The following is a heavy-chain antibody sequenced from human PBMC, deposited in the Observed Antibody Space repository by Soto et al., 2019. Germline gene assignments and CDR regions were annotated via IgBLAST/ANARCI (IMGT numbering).Heavy chain of an antibody. V-gene: IGHV1-69*01. Sequence: QVQLVQSGAEVKKPGSSVKVSCKASGGTFSSYAISWVRQAPGQGLEWMGGIIPISGTANYAQKFQGRVTINADESTSTAYMELSSLRSEYTAVYYCARSQGSSTSLEIYYYYYYGMDVWGQGTTVTVSS. CDR1: GGTFSSYA. J-gene: IGHJ6*02. D-gene: IGHD2-2*01. CDR2: IIPISGTA. CDR3: ARSQGSSTSLEIYYYYYYGMDV.